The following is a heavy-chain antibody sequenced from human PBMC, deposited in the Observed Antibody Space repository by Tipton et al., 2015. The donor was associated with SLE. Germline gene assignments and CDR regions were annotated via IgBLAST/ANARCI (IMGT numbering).Heavy chain of an antibody. J-gene: IGHJ4*02. V-gene: IGHV4-61*09. D-gene: IGHD2-21*01. CDR2: FSSSGGT. CDR1: GGSITSGSNYY. CDR3: ARRDCGGDCYYGH. Sequence: TLSLTCSVSGGSITSGSNYYWTWIRQPAGKGLEWIGHFSSSGGTNYNTSLKSRVTLSADTSKNEISLKMTSVTAADTAVYYCARRDCGGDCYYGHWGQGTQVTVSS.